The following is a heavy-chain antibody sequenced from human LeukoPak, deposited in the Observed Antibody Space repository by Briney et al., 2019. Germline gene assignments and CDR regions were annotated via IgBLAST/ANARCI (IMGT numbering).Heavy chain of an antibody. CDR1: GFSLSTSGMC. CDR3: ARGAHSTDYYYYYGMDV. V-gene: IGHV2-70*01. J-gene: IGHJ6*02. Sequence: SGPTLVNPTQTLTRTCTFSGFSLSTSGMCVSWIRQPPGKALEWLALIDWDDDKYYSTSLKTRLTISKDTSKNQVVLTMTNMDPVDTATYYCARGAHSTDYYYYYGMDVWGQGTTVTVSS. D-gene: IGHD2-2*01. CDR2: IDWDDDK.